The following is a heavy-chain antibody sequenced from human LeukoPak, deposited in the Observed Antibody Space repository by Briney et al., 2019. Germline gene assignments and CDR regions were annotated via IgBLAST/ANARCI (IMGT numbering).Heavy chain of an antibody. D-gene: IGHD7-27*01. J-gene: IGHJ6*02. Sequence: ASVRVSCKASGCTFTSYGISWVRQAPGQGLEWMGWISAYNGNTNYAQKLQGRVTMTTDTSTSTAYMELRSLRSDDTAVYYCARVSNWGSYYYYYGMDVWGQGTTVTVSS. CDR3: ARVSNWGSYYYYYGMDV. CDR2: ISAYNGNT. V-gene: IGHV1-18*01. CDR1: GCTFTSYG.